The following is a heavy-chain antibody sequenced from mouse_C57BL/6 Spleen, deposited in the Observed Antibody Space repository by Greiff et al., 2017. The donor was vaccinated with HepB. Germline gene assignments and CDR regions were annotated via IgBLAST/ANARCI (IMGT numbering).Heavy chain of an antibody. CDR2: IYPGSGST. CDR1: GYTFTSYW. J-gene: IGHJ4*01. Sequence: QVQLQQPGAELVKPGASVKMSCKASGYTFTSYWITWVKQRPGQGLEWIGDIYPGSGSTNYNEKFKSKATLTVDTSSSTASMQLSSLTSEDSADYYCARKGAQADAMDYWGQGTSVTVSS. D-gene: IGHD3-2*02. CDR3: ARKGAQADAMDY. V-gene: IGHV1-55*01.